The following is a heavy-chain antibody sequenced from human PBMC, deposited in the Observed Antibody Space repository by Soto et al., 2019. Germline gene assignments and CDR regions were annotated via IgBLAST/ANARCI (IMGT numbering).Heavy chain of an antibody. CDR1: GGSISSGDYY. D-gene: IGHD5-12*01. CDR2: IYYSGST. CDR3: ARLKEDIGYYFDY. V-gene: IGHV4-30-4*01. J-gene: IGHJ4*02. Sequence: SETLSLTCTVSGGSISSGDYYWSWIRQPPGKGLEWIGYIYYSGSTYYNPSLKSRVTISVDTSKNQFSLKLSSVTAADTAVYYCARLKEDIGYYFDYWGQGTLVTVSS.